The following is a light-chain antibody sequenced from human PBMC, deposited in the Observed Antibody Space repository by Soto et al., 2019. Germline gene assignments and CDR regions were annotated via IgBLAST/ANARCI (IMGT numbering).Light chain of an antibody. Sequence: EIVMTQSPATLSVSPGERATLSCRASEGITSSLAWYQQRPGQAPRLLLYGASTRAAGIPARFSGSGSGTEFTLTISSLQSEDFAVYYCQQYSGWPITLGQGTRLEIK. CDR3: QQYSGWPIT. V-gene: IGKV3-15*01. J-gene: IGKJ5*01. CDR2: GAS. CDR1: EGITSS.